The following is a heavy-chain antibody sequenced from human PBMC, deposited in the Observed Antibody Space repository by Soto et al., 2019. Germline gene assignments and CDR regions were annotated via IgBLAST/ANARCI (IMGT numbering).Heavy chain of an antibody. CDR1: GFTFSSYW. J-gene: IGHJ5*02. V-gene: IGHV3-74*01. CDR3: ARVWDRFLEWLSYDP. Sequence: PGGSLRLSCAASGFTFSSYWMHWVRQAPGKGLVWVSRINSDGSSTSYADSVKGRFTISRDNAKNTLYLQMNSLRAEDTAVYYCARVWDRFLEWLSYDPWGQGTLVTVSS. D-gene: IGHD3-3*01. CDR2: INSDGSST.